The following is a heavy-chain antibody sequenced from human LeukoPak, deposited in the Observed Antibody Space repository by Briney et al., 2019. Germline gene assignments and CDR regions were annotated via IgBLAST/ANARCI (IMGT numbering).Heavy chain of an antibody. D-gene: IGHD2-2*01. J-gene: IGHJ5*02. CDR3: ATSPRGYQLLEPGS. Sequence: GGSLRLSCAASGFTFSDFWTTWFRQAPGKGLDCVANIEQDGSEKYYLDSVKGRLTIARDNAKNPLYLQMNSLSVEDTAVYYCATSPRGYQLLEPGSWGQGTLVTVSS. V-gene: IGHV3-7*01. CDR1: GFTFSDFW. CDR2: IEQDGSEK.